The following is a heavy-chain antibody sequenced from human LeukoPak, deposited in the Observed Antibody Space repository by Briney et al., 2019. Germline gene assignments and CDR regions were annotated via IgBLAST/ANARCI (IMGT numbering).Heavy chain of an antibody. V-gene: IGHV4-30-4*01. Sequence: SQTLSLTCTVSGDSISSGDYYWSWIRQPPGKGLEWIEYIYYSGSTYYNPSLKSRVTISVDTSKNQFSLKLSSVTAADTAVYYCATANFDCSGGSCYSYYFDYWGQGTLVTVSS. CDR3: ATANFDCSGGSCYSYYFDY. CDR2: IYYSGST. D-gene: IGHD2-15*01. CDR1: GDSISSGDYY. J-gene: IGHJ4*02.